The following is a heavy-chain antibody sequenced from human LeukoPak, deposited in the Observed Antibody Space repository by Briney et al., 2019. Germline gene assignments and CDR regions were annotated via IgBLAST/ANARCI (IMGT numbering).Heavy chain of an antibody. CDR2: MNPNSGNT. D-gene: IGHD3-9*01. V-gene: IGHV1-8*01. CDR1: GYTFTDYD. J-gene: IGHJ4*02. CDR3: ARAELRYFDWPPGDY. Sequence: PGRSLRLSCAASGYTFTDYDINWVRQATGQGLEWMGWMNPNSGNTGYTQKFQGRVTMTRNTSISTAYMELSSLRSEDTAVYYCARAELRYFDWPPGDYWGQGTLVTVSS.